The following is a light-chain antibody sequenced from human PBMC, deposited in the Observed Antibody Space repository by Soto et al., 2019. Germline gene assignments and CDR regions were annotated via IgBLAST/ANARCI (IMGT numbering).Light chain of an antibody. V-gene: IGLV2-14*01. CDR1: SSDIGGYKY. CDR3: SSYTRSSTWV. Sequence: QLVLTQPASVSGSPGQSITISCTGTSSDIGGYKYISWYQQHPGKAPKLMIYEVSNRPSGISNRFSGSKSGNTASLTISGLQAEDEADYYCSSYTRSSTWVFGGGTKLTVL. J-gene: IGLJ3*02. CDR2: EVS.